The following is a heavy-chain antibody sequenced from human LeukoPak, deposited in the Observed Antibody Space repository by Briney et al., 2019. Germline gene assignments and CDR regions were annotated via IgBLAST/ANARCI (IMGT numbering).Heavy chain of an antibody. D-gene: IGHD4-23*01. Sequence: GGSLRLSCAASRFTFRSYAIHWVRQAQGKGLDREAVISYDGINKYYAESGKGRFTISRDNSKNTLYPQMNSLRPDDTAIYYCAREWGTVATPAFFDYWGQGTLVTVSS. V-gene: IGHV3-30*01. J-gene: IGHJ4*02. CDR2: ISYDGINK. CDR1: RFTFRSYA. CDR3: AREWGTVATPAFFDY.